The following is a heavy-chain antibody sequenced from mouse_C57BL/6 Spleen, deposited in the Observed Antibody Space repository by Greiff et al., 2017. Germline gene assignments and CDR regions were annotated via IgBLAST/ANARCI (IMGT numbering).Heavy chain of an antibody. CDR2: IDPSDSYT. J-gene: IGHJ2*01. D-gene: IGHD4-1*01. V-gene: IGHV1-50*01. Sequence: QVQLQQPGAELVKPGASVKLSCKASGYTFTSYWMQWVKQRPGQGLEWIGEIDPSDSYTNYNQKFKGKATLTVDTSSSTAYMQLSSLTSEDSAVYCGARGVGRRGYFDYWGQGTTLTVSS. CDR1: GYTFTSYW. CDR3: ARGVGRRGYFDY.